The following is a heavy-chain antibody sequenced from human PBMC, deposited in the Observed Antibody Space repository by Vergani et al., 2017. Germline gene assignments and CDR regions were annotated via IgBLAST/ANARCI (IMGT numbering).Heavy chain of an antibody. CDR3: ARNPYCGGDCYSDAFDI. CDR2: IYYTGGT. D-gene: IGHD2-21*02. V-gene: IGHV4-31*02. J-gene: IGHJ3*02. CDR1: GGSMKINDYY. Sequence: QVLLQESGPGLVKPSQTLSLTCIVSGGSMKINDYYWTWIRQHPVKGLEWIGSIYYTGGTYNNPSLKSRVTMSIDTSKNQFSLKLNSVTAADTAVYYCARNPYCGGDCYSDAFDIWGQGTMVTVSS.